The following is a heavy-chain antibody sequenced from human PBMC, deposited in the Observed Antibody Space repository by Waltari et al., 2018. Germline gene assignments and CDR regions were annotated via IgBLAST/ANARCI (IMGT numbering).Heavy chain of an antibody. V-gene: IGHV1-69*04. J-gene: IGHJ5*02. CDR2: IIPILGIA. D-gene: IGHD1-7*01. CDR1: GGPFSSYA. CDR3: ASSDLDGTGTTPDP. Sequence: QVQLVQSWAEVKKPGSSVKVSCKASGGPFSSYAISWVRQAPGQGLEWMGGIIPILGIANYAQKFQGRVTITADESTSTAYMELSSLRSEDTAVYYCASSDLDGTGTTPDPWGQGTLVTVSS.